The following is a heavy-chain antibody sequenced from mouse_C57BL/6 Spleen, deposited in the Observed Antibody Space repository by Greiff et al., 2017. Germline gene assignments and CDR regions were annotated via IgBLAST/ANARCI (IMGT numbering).Heavy chain of an antibody. J-gene: IGHJ2*01. V-gene: IGHV1-64*01. CDR3: ARDLLRRYYFDY. CDR2: IHPNRGST. D-gene: IGHD1-2*01. Sequence: QVQLKQPGAELVKPGASVKLSCKASGYTFTSYWMHWVKQRPGQGLEWIGMIHPNRGSTNYNEKFKSKATLTVDKSSSTAYMQLSSLTSEDSAVYYCARDLLRRYYFDYWGQGTTLTVSS. CDR1: GYTFTSYW.